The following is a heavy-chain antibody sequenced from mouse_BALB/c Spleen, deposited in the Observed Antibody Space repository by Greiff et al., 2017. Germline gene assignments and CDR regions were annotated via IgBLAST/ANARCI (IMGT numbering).Heavy chain of an antibody. J-gene: IGHJ3*01. D-gene: IGHD4-1*01. CDR1: GFTFNTYA. V-gene: IGHV10-1*02. CDR2: IRSKSNNYAT. CDR3: VSLTGTRAD. Sequence: EVKLVESGGGLVQPKGSLKLSCAASGFTFNTYAMNWVRQAPGKGLEWVARIRSKSNNYATYYADSVKDRFTISRDDSQSMLYLQMNNLKTEDTAMYYCVSLTGTRADWGQGTLVTVSA.